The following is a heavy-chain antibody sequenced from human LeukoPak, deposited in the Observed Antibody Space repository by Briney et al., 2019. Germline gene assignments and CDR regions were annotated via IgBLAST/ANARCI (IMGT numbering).Heavy chain of an antibody. CDR3: ARLTGTTGFDY. J-gene: IGHJ4*02. V-gene: IGHV3-7*01. Sequence: GGSLRLSCAASGFPFSSYWMSWVRQAPGKGLEWVADIKQDGSDKYYVDSVKGRFTISRDNAKNSLYLQLNSLRADDTAVYYCARLTGTTGFDYWGQGTLVTVSS. CDR2: IKQDGSDK. D-gene: IGHD1-1*01. CDR1: GFPFSSYW.